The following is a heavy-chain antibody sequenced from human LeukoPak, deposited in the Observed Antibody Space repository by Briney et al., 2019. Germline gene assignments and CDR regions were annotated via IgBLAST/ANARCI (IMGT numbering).Heavy chain of an antibody. V-gene: IGHV1-2*02. D-gene: IGHD1-1*01. CDR1: GYTFTGYY. J-gene: IGHJ4*02. Sequence: ASVKVSCKASGYTFTGYYMHWVRQAPGQGLEWMGWINPNSGGTNYAQKFQGRVTMTRDTSISTAYMELSRLRSDDTAVYYCATDLSRSVQLERQDYWGQGTLVTVSS. CDR2: INPNSGGT. CDR3: ATDLSRSVQLERQDY.